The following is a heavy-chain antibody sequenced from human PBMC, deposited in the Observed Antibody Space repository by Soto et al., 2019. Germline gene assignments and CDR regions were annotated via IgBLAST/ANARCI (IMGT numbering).Heavy chain of an antibody. CDR2: INGGDGYT. D-gene: IGHD4-17*01. V-gene: IGHV1-3*01. CDR1: GYTFTNYA. J-gene: IGHJ4*02. CDR3: ARPFDYGDNSGT. Sequence: QVQLVQTGAEVKKPGASVKDSCRTSGYTFTNYARYWERQAPGQRLEWMGWINGGDGYTEYSQNFQGRVTISRDTSANTAYMELSSLRSEDTAVYYCARPFDYGDNSGTWGQGTLVTVSS.